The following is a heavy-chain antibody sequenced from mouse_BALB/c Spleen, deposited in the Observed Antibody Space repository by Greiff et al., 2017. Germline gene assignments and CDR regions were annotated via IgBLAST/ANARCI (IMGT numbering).Heavy chain of an antibody. CDR2: ISDGGSYT. J-gene: IGHJ3*01. CDR1: GFTFSDYY. D-gene: IGHD1-1*01. Sequence: EVKLMESGGGLVKPGGSLKLSCAASGFTFSDYYMYWVRQTPEKRLEWVATISDGGSYTYYPDSVKGRFTISRDNAKNNLYLQMSSLKSEDTAMYYCARDDYYYGSRGFAYWGQGTLVTVSA. CDR3: ARDDYYYGSRGFAY. V-gene: IGHV5-4*02.